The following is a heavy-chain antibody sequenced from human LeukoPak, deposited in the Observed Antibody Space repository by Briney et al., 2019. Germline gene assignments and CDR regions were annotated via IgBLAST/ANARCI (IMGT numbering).Heavy chain of an antibody. CDR3: ARSYSSEPYFDY. V-gene: IGHV4-39*07. J-gene: IGHJ4*02. Sequence: SETLSLTCTVSGGSISSSSNYRGWIRQPPGKGLEWIGTIYSTGNTYYNPSLKSRLTISVDTSKNQFSLKLSSVTAADTAVYYCARSYSSEPYFDYWGQGTLVTVSS. CDR1: GGSISSSSNY. CDR2: IYSTGNT. D-gene: IGHD6-19*01.